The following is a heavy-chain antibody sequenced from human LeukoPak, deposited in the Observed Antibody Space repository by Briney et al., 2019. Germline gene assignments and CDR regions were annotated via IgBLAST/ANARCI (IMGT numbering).Heavy chain of an antibody. V-gene: IGHV4-59*08. D-gene: IGHD5-12*01. CDR2: IYYSGST. Sequence: PSETLSLTCTVSGGSISSYYWSWIRQPPGKGLEWIGYIYYSGSTNYNPSLKSRVTISVDTSKNQFSLKLSSVTAADTAVYYCARLGLYSGYAFDYWGQGTLVTVSS. CDR3: ARLGLYSGYAFDY. CDR1: GGSISSYY. J-gene: IGHJ4*02.